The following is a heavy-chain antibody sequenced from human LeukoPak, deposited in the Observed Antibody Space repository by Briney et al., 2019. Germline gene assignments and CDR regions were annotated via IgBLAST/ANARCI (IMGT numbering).Heavy chain of an antibody. V-gene: IGHV3-66*01. CDR1: GFTVSSHY. J-gene: IGHJ4*02. CDR2: IYTDGST. CDR3: TRGCGAYVTAADY. Sequence: PGGSLRLSCAASGFTVSSHYMDWVRQAPGKGLEWVTVIYTDGSTYYADSVKGRFTISRDNSKNTLDLQMNSLRVEDTAVYYCTRGCGAYVTAADYWGQGTLVTVSS. D-gene: IGHD2-21*01.